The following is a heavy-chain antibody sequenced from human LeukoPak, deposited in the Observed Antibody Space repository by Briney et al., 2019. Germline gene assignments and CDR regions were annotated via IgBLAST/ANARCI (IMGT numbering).Heavy chain of an antibody. CDR3: ARVPFGVHYRREYYYYYMDV. D-gene: IGHD3-3*01. Sequence: KASETLSLTCTVSGGSISSGGYYWSWIRQPPGKGLEWIGYIYHSGSTYYNPSLKSRVTISVDRSKNQFSLKLSSVTAADTAVYYCARVPFGVHYRREYYYYYMDVWGKGTTVTVSS. CDR1: GGSISSGGYY. CDR2: IYHSGST. J-gene: IGHJ6*03. V-gene: IGHV4-30-2*01.